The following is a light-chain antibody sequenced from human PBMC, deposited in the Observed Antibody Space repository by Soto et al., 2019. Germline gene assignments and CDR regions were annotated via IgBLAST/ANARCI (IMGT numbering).Light chain of an antibody. CDR1: QGISRY. V-gene: IGKV1-27*01. CDR2: FAS. Sequence: DIQMTQSPSSLSASVGDRITITCRASQGISRYVAWYQQKPGKVPKLLISFASTLQSGVPSRFSGSGSETDFALTISSLQPEDVATYYCQKYNSPWTFGQGTKVEIK. J-gene: IGKJ1*01. CDR3: QKYNSPWT.